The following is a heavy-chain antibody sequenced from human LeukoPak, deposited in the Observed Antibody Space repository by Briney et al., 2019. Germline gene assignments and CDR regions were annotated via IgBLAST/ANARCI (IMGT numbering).Heavy chain of an antibody. Sequence: ASVKVSCKASGGTFSSYAISWVRQAPGQGLEWMGGIIPIFGTANYAQKFQGRVTITTDESTSTAYMELSSLTSEDTAVYYCARALRGYSGFHYYYYYMDVWGKGTTVTVSS. CDR3: ARALRGYSGFHYYYYYMDV. CDR1: GGTFSSYA. D-gene: IGHD5-12*01. V-gene: IGHV1-69*05. CDR2: IIPIFGTA. J-gene: IGHJ6*03.